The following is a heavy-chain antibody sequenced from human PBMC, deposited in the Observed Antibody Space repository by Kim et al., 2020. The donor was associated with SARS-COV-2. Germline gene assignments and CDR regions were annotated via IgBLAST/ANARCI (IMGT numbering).Heavy chain of an antibody. J-gene: IGHJ3*02. CDR1: GYTFTSYD. Sequence: ASVKVSCKASGYTFTSYDINWVRQATGQGLEWMGWMNPNSGNTGYAQKFQGRVTMTRNTSISTAYMELSSLRSEDTAVYYCATRNVGQYSSGWSIDAFDIWGQGTMVTVSS. CDR2: MNPNSGNT. D-gene: IGHD6-19*01. V-gene: IGHV1-8*01. CDR3: ATRNVGQYSSGWSIDAFDI.